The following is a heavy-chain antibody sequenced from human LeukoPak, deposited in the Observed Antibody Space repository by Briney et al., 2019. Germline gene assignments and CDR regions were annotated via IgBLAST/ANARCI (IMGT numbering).Heavy chain of an antibody. CDR1: GGSFSGYY. CDR3: AMPNSSSWYPQRNRFDP. Sequence: SSETLSLTCAVYGGSFSGYYWSWIRQPPGKGLEWIGEINHSGSTNYNPSLKSRVTISVDTSKNQFSLKLSSVTAADTAVYYCAMPNSSSWYPQRNRFDPWGQGTLVTVSS. V-gene: IGHV4-34*01. D-gene: IGHD6-13*01. J-gene: IGHJ5*02. CDR2: INHSGST.